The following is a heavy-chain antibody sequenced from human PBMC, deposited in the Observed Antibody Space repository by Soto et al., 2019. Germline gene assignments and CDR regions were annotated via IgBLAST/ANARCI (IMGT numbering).Heavy chain of an antibody. Sequence: QVQLVESGGGVVQPGRSLRLSCAASGFAFSTFAMHWVRQAPGRGLEWLAIISNDGRNKDYLDSVRGRFTISRDNSKNTLYLQMNSLRPEDTAVYYGAKTFVARPPPYYFDYWGQGTLVTVSS. CDR2: ISNDGRNK. CDR3: AKTFVARPPPYYFDY. J-gene: IGHJ4*02. V-gene: IGHV3-30*18. CDR1: GFAFSTFA.